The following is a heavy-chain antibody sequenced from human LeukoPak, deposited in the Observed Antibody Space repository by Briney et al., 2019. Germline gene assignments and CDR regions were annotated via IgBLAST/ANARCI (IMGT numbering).Heavy chain of an antibody. D-gene: IGHD1-14*01. J-gene: IGHJ4*02. CDR1: GITFSSYA. CDR3: ANYGNPSGDY. CDR2: IRGSGGST. V-gene: IGHV3-23*01. Sequence: GGSLRLSCAASGITFSSYAMRWVRQAPGKGLEWVSGIRGSGGSTYYADSVKGRFTISRDNSKNTLYLQMNSLRAEDTAVYYCANYGNPSGDYWGQGTLVTVPS.